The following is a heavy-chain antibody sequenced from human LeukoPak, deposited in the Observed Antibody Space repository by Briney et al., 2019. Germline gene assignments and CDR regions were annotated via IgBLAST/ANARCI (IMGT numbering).Heavy chain of an antibody. CDR1: GFTFRSYA. Sequence: GGTLRLSCAVSGFTFRSYAMSWVRQAPGKGLEWVSDISGGGDSTYYADPVNGRFTISRDNSKNTLYLQMNSLRVEDTAVYYCASVTFSGWYQFDYWGQGTLVTVSS. J-gene: IGHJ4*02. D-gene: IGHD6-19*01. CDR2: ISGGGDST. CDR3: ASVTFSGWYQFDY. V-gene: IGHV3-23*01.